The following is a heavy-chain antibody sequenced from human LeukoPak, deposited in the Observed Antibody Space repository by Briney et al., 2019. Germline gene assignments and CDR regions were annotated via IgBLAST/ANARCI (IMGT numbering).Heavy chain of an antibody. Sequence: SVKVSCKASGGTFSSYAISWVRQAPGQGLEWMGGIIPIFGTANYAQKFQGRVTITRDTSASTAYMELSSLRSEDTAVYYCARVELAYYYYGMDVWGQGTTVTVSS. J-gene: IGHJ6*02. CDR3: ARVELAYYYYGMDV. CDR1: GGTFSSYA. CDR2: IIPIFGTA. D-gene: IGHD1-26*01. V-gene: IGHV1-69*05.